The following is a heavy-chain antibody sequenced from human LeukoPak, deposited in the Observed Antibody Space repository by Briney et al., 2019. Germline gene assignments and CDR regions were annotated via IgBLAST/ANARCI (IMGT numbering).Heavy chain of an antibody. CDR2: ISSGSTTM. D-gene: IGHD5-12*01. V-gene: IGHV3-48*03. CDR3: ARDRGNSAYGAWFDS. J-gene: IGHJ5*01. CDR1: GFTFSSHD. Sequence: GGSLRLSCAAPGFTFSSHDMNWVRQGPGKGLEWLSYISSGSTTMDYADSVKGRFTISRDNAKNSLFLQMNSLRAEDTGIYYCARDRGNSAYGAWFDSWGQGTLVTVSS.